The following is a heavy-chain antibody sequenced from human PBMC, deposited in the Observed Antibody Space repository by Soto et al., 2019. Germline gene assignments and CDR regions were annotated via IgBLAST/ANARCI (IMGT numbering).Heavy chain of an antibody. CDR3: ASLVTRSVYSFDF. Sequence: EVQLVQSGAEVKKPGESLRISCTGFGYNYSNYWITWVRQVPGKGLEWMGRIDPSDSWTDYSPSFQGHVTISTDKSISTAYLQWSSLKASDTAMYYCASLVTRSVYSFDFWGQGTLVTVSS. J-gene: IGHJ4*02. CDR1: GYNYSNYW. CDR2: IDPSDSWT. V-gene: IGHV5-10-1*03. D-gene: IGHD6-6*01.